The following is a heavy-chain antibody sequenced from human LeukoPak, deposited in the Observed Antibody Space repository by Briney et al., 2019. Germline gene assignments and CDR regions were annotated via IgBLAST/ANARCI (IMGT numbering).Heavy chain of an antibody. CDR2: IYYSGST. Sequence: SETLSLTCTVSGGSISSGGYYWSWIRQHPGRGLEWIEYIYYSGSTYYNPSLKSRVTISVDTSKNQFSLKLSSVTAADTAVYYCASSKQLVLLFYWGQGTLVTVSS. CDR3: ASSKQLVLLFY. CDR1: GGSISSGGYY. J-gene: IGHJ4*02. V-gene: IGHV4-31*03. D-gene: IGHD6-13*01.